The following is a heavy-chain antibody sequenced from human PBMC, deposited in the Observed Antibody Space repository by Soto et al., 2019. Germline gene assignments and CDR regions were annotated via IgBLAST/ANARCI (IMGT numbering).Heavy chain of an antibody. CDR2: IYASGSP. D-gene: IGHD1-26*01. J-gene: IGHJ4*02. CDR1: GGSISVYY. V-gene: IGHV4-59*01. Sequence: SETLSLTCTISGGSISVYYWSWVRQPPGHELEWIGYIYASGSPYYNPSLRSRVTIPADTSKNQISLKLTSPTAADTAVYYCARGVGSSPPRYWGRGTLVTVSS. CDR3: ARGVGSSPPRY.